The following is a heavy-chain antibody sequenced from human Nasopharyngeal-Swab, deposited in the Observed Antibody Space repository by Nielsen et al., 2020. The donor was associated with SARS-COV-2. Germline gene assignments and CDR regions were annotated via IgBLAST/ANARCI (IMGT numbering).Heavy chain of an antibody. CDR3: ARALAPYSGYDYDYYYGMDV. D-gene: IGHD5-12*01. V-gene: IGHV3-13*04. CDR2: IGTAGDT. CDR1: GFTFSSYD. Sequence: GESLKISCAASGFTFSSYDMHWVRQATGKGLEWVSAIGTAGDTYYPGSVKGRFTISRENAKNSLYLQMNSLRAGDTAVYYCARALAPYSGYDYDYYYGMDVWGQGTTVTVSS. J-gene: IGHJ6*02.